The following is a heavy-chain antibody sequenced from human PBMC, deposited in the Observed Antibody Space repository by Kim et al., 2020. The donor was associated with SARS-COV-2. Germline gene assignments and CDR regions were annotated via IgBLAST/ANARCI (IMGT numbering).Heavy chain of an antibody. V-gene: IGHV3-15*01. Sequence: GGSLRLSCAASGFTFSNAWMSWVRQAPGKGLEWVGRIKSKTDGGTTDYAAPVKGRFTISGDDSKNTLYLQMNSLKTEDTAVYYCTAYCGGDCYSYFDYWGQGTLVTVSS. CDR3: TAYCGGDCYSYFDY. CDR1: GFTFSNAW. J-gene: IGHJ4*02. D-gene: IGHD2-21*02. CDR2: IKSKTDGGTT.